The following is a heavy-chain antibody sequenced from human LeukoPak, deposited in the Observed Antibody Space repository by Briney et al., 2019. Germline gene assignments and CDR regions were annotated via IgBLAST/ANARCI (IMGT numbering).Heavy chain of an antibody. V-gene: IGHV1-8*01. CDR2: MNPHSGNT. CDR1: GYTFTSYD. D-gene: IGHD3-22*01. CDR3: ARGDYESSGYYLFY. Sequence: APVKVSCKASGYTFTSYDINWVRQATGQGLEWMGWMNPHSGNTGYAQKFQGRVTMTRNTSINTAHMELSSLRSEDTAVYYCARGDYESSGYYLFYWGQGTLVTISS. J-gene: IGHJ4*02.